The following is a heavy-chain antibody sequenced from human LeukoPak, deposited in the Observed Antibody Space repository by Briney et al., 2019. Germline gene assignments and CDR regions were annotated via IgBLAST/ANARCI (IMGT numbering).Heavy chain of an antibody. Sequence: SETLSLTCTVSGGSISSDDYYWSWTRQPPGKGLEWLGYIYYSGSTYYNPSLKSRVTISVDTSKNQFSLKLSSVTAADTAVYYCARSLYYYDSSGYFRPYYFGYWGQGTLVTVSS. CDR1: GGSISSDDYY. J-gene: IGHJ4*02. D-gene: IGHD3-22*01. CDR3: ARSLYYYDSSGYFRPYYFGY. CDR2: IYYSGST. V-gene: IGHV4-30-4*01.